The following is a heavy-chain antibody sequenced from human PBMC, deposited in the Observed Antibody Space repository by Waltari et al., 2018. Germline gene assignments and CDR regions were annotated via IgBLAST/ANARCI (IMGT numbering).Heavy chain of an antibody. CDR1: GGTFSSYA. CDR2: FIPILGIA. V-gene: IGHV1-69*04. CDR3: AREVYGDFDY. J-gene: IGHJ4*02. Sequence: QFQLVQSGAEVKKPGSEVKVPCKASGGTFSSYAISWVRQAPGQGLEWMGGFIPILGIANYAQKFQGRVTITADESTSTAYMELSSLRSEDTAVYYCAREVYGDFDYWGQGTLVTVSS. D-gene: IGHD4-17*01.